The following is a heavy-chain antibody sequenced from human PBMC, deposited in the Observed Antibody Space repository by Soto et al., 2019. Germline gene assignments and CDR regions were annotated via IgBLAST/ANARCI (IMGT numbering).Heavy chain of an antibody. Sequence: QLQLQESGPGLVKPSETLSLTCTVSGGSISSSSYYWGWLRQPPGKVLEWFGSIYYSGSTYYNPSRKSRVTVSVDTSKNQFSLKLSSVTAADTAVYYCATPYGSESYYNVANYGMDVWGQGTTVTVSS. D-gene: IGHD3-10*01. CDR2: IYYSGST. CDR1: GGSISSSSYY. V-gene: IGHV4-39*01. J-gene: IGHJ6*02. CDR3: ATPYGSESYYNVANYGMDV.